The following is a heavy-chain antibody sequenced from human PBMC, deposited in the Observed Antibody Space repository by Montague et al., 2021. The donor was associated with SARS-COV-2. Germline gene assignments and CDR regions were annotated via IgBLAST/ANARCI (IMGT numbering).Heavy chain of an antibody. Sequence: SETLSLTCAVSGGSLSTPHYWSWVRQPPGKRLVWIGEVHHSGNANYNASFNGRVTISVDKSNNQFSLTLTSVTAADTAGYYCACDRITRGWLDPWGQGILVTVSS. CDR1: GGSLSTPHY. D-gene: IGHD7-27*01. CDR3: ACDRITRGWLDP. V-gene: IGHV4-4*02. CDR2: VHHSGNA. J-gene: IGHJ5*02.